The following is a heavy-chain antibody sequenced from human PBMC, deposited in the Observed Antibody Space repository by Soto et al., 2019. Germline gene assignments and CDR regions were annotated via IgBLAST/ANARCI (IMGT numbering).Heavy chain of an antibody. CDR2: INPNSGGT. V-gene: IGHV1-2*02. D-gene: IGHD3-22*01. J-gene: IGHJ5*02. Sequence: QVQLVQSGAEVKKPGASVKVSCKASGYTFTAYYMHWLRQAPGQGLEWMGWINPNSGGTKYAQKFQGRVIMTNDTSISTAYMEVSRLGCDDTAVYYCARGDFDSSANYYAGWFDPWGQGTLVTVSS. CDR3: ARGDFDSSANYYAGWFDP. CDR1: GYTFTAYY.